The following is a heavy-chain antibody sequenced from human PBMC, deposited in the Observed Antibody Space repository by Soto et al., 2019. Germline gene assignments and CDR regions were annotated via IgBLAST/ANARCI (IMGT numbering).Heavy chain of an antibody. Sequence: HPGGSLRLSCAASGFTFSNYAMTWFRQAPGKGLEWVSVITGSGGGTYFVDSVKGRFTISRDNSKNTVYLQMNSLRAEDTAVYYCAKRPLTAAGFDYWGQGTLVTVS. D-gene: IGHD6-13*01. CDR2: ITGSGGGT. V-gene: IGHV3-23*01. CDR1: GFTFSNYA. CDR3: AKRPLTAAGFDY. J-gene: IGHJ4*02.